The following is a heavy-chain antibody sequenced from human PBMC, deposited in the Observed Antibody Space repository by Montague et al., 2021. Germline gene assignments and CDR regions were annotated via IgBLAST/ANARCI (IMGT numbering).Heavy chain of an antibody. D-gene: IGHD3-16*02. V-gene: IGHV4-34*01. CDR3: ARGSGRVFDYVRETYRYARFDN. CDR2: ISHSGDT. CDR1: GGSFSSYY. Sequence: SETLSLTCAVSGGSFSSYYWNWIRQPPGKGLEWIGEISHSGDTEYNPSLKSRISLSVDTSKNQFSLNLTSLTAADTAVYYCARGSGRVFDYVRETYRYARFDNWGQGTLVTVSS. J-gene: IGHJ4*02.